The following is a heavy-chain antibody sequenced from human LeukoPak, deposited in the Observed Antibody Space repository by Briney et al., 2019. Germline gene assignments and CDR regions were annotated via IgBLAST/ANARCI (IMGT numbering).Heavy chain of an antibody. CDR3: ARQHGSGSYYSRAIDY. CDR1: GYSFTTYW. Sequence: GESLKISCEASGYSFTTYWIGWVRQMPGKGLEWMGIIYPGDSDTRYSPSFQGQVTISADKSISTAYLQWSSLKASDTAMYYCARQHGSGSYYSRAIDYWGQGNLVTVSS. D-gene: IGHD3-10*01. CDR2: IYPGDSDT. J-gene: IGHJ4*02. V-gene: IGHV5-51*01.